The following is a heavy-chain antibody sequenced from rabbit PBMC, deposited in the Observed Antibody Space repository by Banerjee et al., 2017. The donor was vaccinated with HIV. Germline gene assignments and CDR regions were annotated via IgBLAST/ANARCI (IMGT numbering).Heavy chain of an antibody. CDR1: GFDFSSNT. Sequence: QEQLEESGGDLVKPGASLTLTCTVSGFDFSSNTMCWVRQAPGKGLEWIACIYTGDDNTYYASWAKGRFTISKTSSTTVTLQMTSLTDADTATYFCARGDYAGYGAVTRLDLWGPGTLVTVS. CDR2: IYTGDDNT. J-gene: IGHJ3*01. V-gene: IGHV1S45*01. D-gene: IGHD7-1*01. CDR3: ARGDYAGYGAVTRLDL.